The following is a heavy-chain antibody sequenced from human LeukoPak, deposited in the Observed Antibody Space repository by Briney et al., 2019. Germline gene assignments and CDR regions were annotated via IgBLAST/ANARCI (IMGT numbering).Heavy chain of an antibody. CDR3: ARDTNYYDSSGYYPGYYFDY. V-gene: IGHV3-33*01. CDR2: IWYDGSNK. Sequence: GGSLRLSCAASGFAFSSYGMHWVRQAPGKGLEWVAVIWYDGSNKYYADSVKGRFTISRDNSKNTLYLQMNSLRAEDTAVYYCARDTNYYDSSGYYPGYYFDYWGRGTLVTVSS. J-gene: IGHJ4*02. D-gene: IGHD3-22*01. CDR1: GFAFSSYG.